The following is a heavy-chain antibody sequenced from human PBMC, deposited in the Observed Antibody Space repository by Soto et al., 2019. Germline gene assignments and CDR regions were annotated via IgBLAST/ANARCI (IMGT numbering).Heavy chain of an antibody. CDR3: VREGGDNWFYP. D-gene: IGHD3-16*01. Sequence: ETLSLTCAVSGYSISSGYYWGWIRQPPGKGLEWIGSIYHSGSTYYNPSLKSRVTISLDTSKIQFSLKLSSVTAADTAVYYCVREGGDNWFYPWGQGTLVTVSS. CDR2: IYHSGST. V-gene: IGHV4-38-2*02. J-gene: IGHJ5*02. CDR1: GYSISSGYY.